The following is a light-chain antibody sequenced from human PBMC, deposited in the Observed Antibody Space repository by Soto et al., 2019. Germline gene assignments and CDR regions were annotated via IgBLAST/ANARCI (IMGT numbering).Light chain of an antibody. V-gene: IGLV2-14*01. CDR3: SSYTNTGSLV. J-gene: IGLJ2*01. CDR2: EVS. Sequence: QSVLTQPASVSGSPGQSITISCTGTSSDVGAYNYVSWYQQHPGKAPKLMIYEVSNRPSGVSNRFSGSKSDNTASLIISGLQAEDEADYYCSSYTNTGSLVFGGGTKVTVL. CDR1: SSDVGAYNY.